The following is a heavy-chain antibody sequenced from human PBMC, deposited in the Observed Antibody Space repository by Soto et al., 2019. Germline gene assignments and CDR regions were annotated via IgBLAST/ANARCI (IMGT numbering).Heavy chain of an antibody. V-gene: IGHV3-33*01. Sequence: GGSLRLSCAASGFTFREYGMHWVRQPPGKGLEWVAVIRYEGNKKYYEDAVKGRFTISRDNYKSTLYLQMNSLRAEDAGVYYGARDISISISWYYIDSWGQGTLVTVS. CDR2: IRYEGNKK. J-gene: IGHJ4*02. CDR3: ARDISISISWYYIDS. D-gene: IGHD6-13*01. CDR1: GFTFREYG.